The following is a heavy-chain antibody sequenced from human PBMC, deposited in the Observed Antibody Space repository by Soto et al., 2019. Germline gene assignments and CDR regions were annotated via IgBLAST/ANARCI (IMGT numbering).Heavy chain of an antibody. D-gene: IGHD2-8*01. Sequence: PSETLSLTCAVYGGSFSGYYWSWIRQPPGKGLEWIGEINHSGSTNYNPSLKSRVTISVDTSKNQFSLKLSSVTAADTAVYYCARGLYLGVFRYCTNGVCSLYFDYWGQGTLVTSPQ. CDR3: ARGLYLGVFRYCTNGVCSLYFDY. J-gene: IGHJ4*02. V-gene: IGHV4-34*01. CDR2: INHSGST. CDR1: GGSFSGYY.